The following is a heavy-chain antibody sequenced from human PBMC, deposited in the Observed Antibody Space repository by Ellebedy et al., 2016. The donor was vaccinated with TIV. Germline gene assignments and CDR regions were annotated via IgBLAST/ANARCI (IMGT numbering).Heavy chain of an antibody. Sequence: GESLKISCAASGFTLSSYTMNWVRQPPGKGLEWVSSISGDSAYIYYADPVKGRFTISRDNGKSSLFLQVNSLRAEDTAVYYCARGVEYAPTRFDPWGQGTLVTVSS. CDR3: ARGVEYAPTRFDP. CDR1: GFTLSSYT. V-gene: IGHV3-21*01. CDR2: ISGDSAYI. J-gene: IGHJ5*02. D-gene: IGHD2/OR15-2a*01.